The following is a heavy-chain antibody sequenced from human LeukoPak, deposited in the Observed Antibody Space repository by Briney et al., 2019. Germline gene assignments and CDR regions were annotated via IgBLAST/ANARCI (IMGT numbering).Heavy chain of an antibody. J-gene: IGHJ4*02. Sequence: ASVKVSCKASGYTITSYSMHWVRQAPGQGLEWMGIINPSGDSTTYAQKFQGRVTMTRDTSTSTVYMELSSLRSEDTAVYYCARGVLSPGGAVAGTRYFDYWGQGTLVTVPS. V-gene: IGHV1-46*01. CDR3: ARGVLSPGGAVAGTRYFDY. CDR1: GYTITSYS. D-gene: IGHD6-19*01. CDR2: INPSGDST.